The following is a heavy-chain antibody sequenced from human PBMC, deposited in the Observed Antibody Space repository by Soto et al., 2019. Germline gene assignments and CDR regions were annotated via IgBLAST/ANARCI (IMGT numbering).Heavy chain of an antibody. V-gene: IGHV3-23*01. Sequence: EVQLLESGGGLVQPGGSLRLSCAASGFTFSSYGINWVRQAPGKGLEWGSGISGSGDSTHYADSVKGRFTISRDNSKNTRYLQMNSLRAEDTAVYYCAKQAPYSNSWYEIDHWGQGTLVTVSS. CDR3: AKQAPYSNSWYEIDH. CDR1: GFTFSSYG. J-gene: IGHJ4*02. CDR2: ISGSGDST. D-gene: IGHD6-13*01.